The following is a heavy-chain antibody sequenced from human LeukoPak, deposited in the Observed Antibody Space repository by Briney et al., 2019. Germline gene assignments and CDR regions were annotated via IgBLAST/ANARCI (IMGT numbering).Heavy chain of an antibody. CDR2: ISGNAGRT. D-gene: IGHD6-6*01. J-gene: IGHJ4*02. CDR1: GFTFSTSA. V-gene: IGHV3-23*01. CDR3: ARGRGKKYSSSY. Sequence: GGSLRLSCAASGFTFSTSAMSWVRQAPGKGLEWVSGISGNAGRTFYADSVKGRFTISRDNAKNSLYLQMNSLRAEDTAVYYCARGRGKKYSSSYWGQGTLVTVSS.